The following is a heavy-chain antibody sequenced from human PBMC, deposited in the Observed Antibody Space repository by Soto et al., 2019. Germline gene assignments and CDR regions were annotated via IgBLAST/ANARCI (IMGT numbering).Heavy chain of an antibody. V-gene: IGHV1-3*01. CDR2: INAGNGNT. Sequence: GASVKVSCKASGYTFTSYAMHWVRQAPGQRLEWMGWINAGNGNTKYSQKFQGRVTITRDTSASTAYMELSSLRSEDTAVYYCARDLRRGYSYGCDYWGQGTLVTVSS. CDR1: GYTFTSYA. J-gene: IGHJ4*02. D-gene: IGHD5-18*01. CDR3: ARDLRRGYSYGCDY.